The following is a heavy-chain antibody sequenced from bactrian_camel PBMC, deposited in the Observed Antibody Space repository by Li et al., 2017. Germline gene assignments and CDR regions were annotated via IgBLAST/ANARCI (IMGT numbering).Heavy chain of an antibody. Sequence: HVQLVESGGGSVQAGGSLRLSCAASGYTYSSYCMGWFRQAPGKEREGVALIDTDGSTIYADSVKGRFTISKDSAKNTLYLQVGSLKPEDSAMYYCAPGRASGFVGSTCTIIEYWGQGTQVTVS. V-gene: IGHV3S1*01. J-gene: IGHJ4*01. CDR3: APGRASGFVGSTCTIIEY. D-gene: IGHD6*01. CDR1: GYTYSSYC. CDR2: IDTDGST.